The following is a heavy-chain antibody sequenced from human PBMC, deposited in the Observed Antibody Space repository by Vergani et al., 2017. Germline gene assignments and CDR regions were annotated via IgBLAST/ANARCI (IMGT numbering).Heavy chain of an antibody. CDR2: IYYSGST. CDR3: ARVESTNSRIAVAGKLDY. J-gene: IGHJ4*02. CDR1: GGSISSSSYY. Sequence: QLQLQESGPGLVKPSETLSLTCTVSGGSISSSSYYWGWIRQPPGKGLEWIGSIYYSGSTYYNPSLKSRVTISVDTSKNQFSLKLSSVTAADTAVYYCARVESTNSRIAVAGKLDYWGQGTLVTVSS. D-gene: IGHD6-19*01. V-gene: IGHV4-39*01.